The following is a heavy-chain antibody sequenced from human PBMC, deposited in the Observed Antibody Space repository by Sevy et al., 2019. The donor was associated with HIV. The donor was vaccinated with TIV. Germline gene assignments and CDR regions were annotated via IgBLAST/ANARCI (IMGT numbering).Heavy chain of an antibody. D-gene: IGHD1-26*01. CDR1: RFTFSNYW. V-gene: IGHV3-7*01. CDR2: IKQDGSEK. Sequence: GGSLRLSCAASRFTFSNYWMSWVRQAPGKGLEWVANIKQDGSEKYYVDSVKGRFTISRDNAKNSLYLQMNSLGAEDTAVYYCAREGAISFIVGATTGAFDIWGLGTMVTVSS. CDR3: AREGAISFIVGATTGAFDI. J-gene: IGHJ3*02.